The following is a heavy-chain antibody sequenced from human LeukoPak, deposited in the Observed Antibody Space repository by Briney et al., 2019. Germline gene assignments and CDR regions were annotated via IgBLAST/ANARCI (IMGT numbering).Heavy chain of an antibody. D-gene: IGHD6-13*01. V-gene: IGHV3-30*02. CDR2: IRYDGSNK. Sequence: GGSLXXXXAASGFTLSSYWMSWVRQAPGKGLEWVAFIRYDGSNKYYADSVKGRFTISRDNSKNTLYLQMNSLRAEDTAVYYCAKDKDIAAADYWGQGTLVTVSS. J-gene: IGHJ4*02. CDR3: AKDKDIAAADY. CDR1: GFTLSSYW.